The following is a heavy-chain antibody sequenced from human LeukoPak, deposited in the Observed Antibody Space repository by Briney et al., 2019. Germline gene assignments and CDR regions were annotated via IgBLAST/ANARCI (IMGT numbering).Heavy chain of an antibody. J-gene: IGHJ4*02. V-gene: IGHV4-59*01. CDR3: AREGYCSSTSCYWGDY. CDR2: IYYSGNT. Sequence: SETLSLTCTVSGGSISSYYWSWIRQPPGKGLEWIGYIYYSGNTNYNPSLKSRVTISVDTSKNQFSLKLSSVTAADTAVYYCAREGYCSSTSCYWGDYWGQGTLVTASS. D-gene: IGHD2-2*01. CDR1: GGSISSYY.